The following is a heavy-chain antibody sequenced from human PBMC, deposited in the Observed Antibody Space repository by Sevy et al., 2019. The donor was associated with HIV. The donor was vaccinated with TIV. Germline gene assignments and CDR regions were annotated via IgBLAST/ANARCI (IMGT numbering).Heavy chain of an antibody. Sequence: ASVKVSCKASGYTFTGYYMHWVRQAPGQGLEWMGWINPNSGGTNYAQTFQGRVTMTRDTSISTAYMELSRLRSDATAVYDCARNPDFGCTNGVCYRGVARGYYYYGMDIWGQGTTVTVSS. V-gene: IGHV1-2*02. CDR1: GYTFTGYY. CDR2: INPNSGGT. CDR3: ARNPDFGCTNGVCYRGVARGYYYYGMDI. J-gene: IGHJ6*02. D-gene: IGHD2-8*01.